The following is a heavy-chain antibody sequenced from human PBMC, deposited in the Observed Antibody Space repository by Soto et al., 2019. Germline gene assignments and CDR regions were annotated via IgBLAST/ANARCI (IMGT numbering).Heavy chain of an antibody. CDR2: IYYSGST. D-gene: IGHD1-20*01. CDR3: ARVRHINAFDI. CDR1: GGSISSGDYY. V-gene: IGHV4-30-4*01. J-gene: IGHJ3*02. Sequence: QVQLQESGPGLVKPSQTLSLTCTVSGGSISSGDYYWSWIRQPPGKGLGWIGYIYYSGSTFYNPSLTSRVTISVDTSKNQLALKLSSVTAADTPVYYCARVRHINAFDIWGQGKMVTVSS.